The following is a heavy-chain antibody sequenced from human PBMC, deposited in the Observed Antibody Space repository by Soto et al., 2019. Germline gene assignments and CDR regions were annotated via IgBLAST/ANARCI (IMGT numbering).Heavy chain of an antibody. V-gene: IGHV3-33*01. CDR3: ASGLVSRKPGTTRGPGMDV. D-gene: IGHD3-9*01. J-gene: IGHJ6*04. Sequence: QVQLVESGGGVVQPGRSLRLSCAASGFTFSSYGMHWVRQAPGKGLEWVAVIWYDGSNKYYADSVKGRFTISRDNSKNTLYLQMNSLRAEDTAVYYCASGLVSRKPGTTRGPGMDVWGKGTTVTVSS. CDR2: IWYDGSNK. CDR1: GFTFSSYG.